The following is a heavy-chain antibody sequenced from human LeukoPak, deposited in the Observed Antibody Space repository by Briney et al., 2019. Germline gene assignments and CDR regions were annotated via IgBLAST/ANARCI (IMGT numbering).Heavy chain of an antibody. V-gene: IGHV4-39*01. CDR1: GGSISSSSYY. CDR2: IYYSGST. CDR3: ARHKAMGSDAFDI. D-gene: IGHD5-18*01. Sequence: KPSETLSLTCTVSGGSISSSSYYWGWIRQPPGKGLEWIGSIYYSGSTYYNPSLKSRVTISVDTSKNQFSLKLSSVTAADTAVYYCARHKAMGSDAFDIWGQGTMVTVSS. J-gene: IGHJ3*02.